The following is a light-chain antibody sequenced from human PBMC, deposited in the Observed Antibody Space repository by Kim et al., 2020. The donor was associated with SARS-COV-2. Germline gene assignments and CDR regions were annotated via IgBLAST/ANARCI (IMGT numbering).Light chain of an antibody. CDR1: SSNIGSNY. Sequence: GQRGTSSCSGSSSNIGSNYVYWYQQLPGTAPKLLIYRNNQRPSGVPDRFSGSKSGTSASLAISGLRSEDEADYYCAAWDDSLSGVVFGGGTQLTVL. J-gene: IGLJ2*01. CDR3: AAWDDSLSGVV. CDR2: RNN. V-gene: IGLV1-47*01.